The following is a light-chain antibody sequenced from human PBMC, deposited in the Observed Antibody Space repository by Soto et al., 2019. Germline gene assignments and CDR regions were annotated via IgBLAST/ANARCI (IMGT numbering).Light chain of an antibody. Sequence: QSALTQPPSASGSPGQSVTISCTGTSSDVGSYNYVSWYQQHPGKAPKLMIYEVSKRPSGVPDRFSGSKSGNTASLTVSGLQAEDEADYYCCSYARGSRAFGGGTKLTVL. CDR1: SSDVGSYNY. V-gene: IGLV2-8*01. CDR3: CSYARGSRA. CDR2: EVS. J-gene: IGLJ3*02.